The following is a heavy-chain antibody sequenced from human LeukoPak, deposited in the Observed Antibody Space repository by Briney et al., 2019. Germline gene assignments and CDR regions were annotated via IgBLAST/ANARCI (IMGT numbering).Heavy chain of an antibody. V-gene: IGHV3-30-3*01. CDR1: GFTFSSYA. J-gene: IGHJ4*02. D-gene: IGHD5-12*01. CDR3: ARDFHSGNDIHY. Sequence: PGGSLRLPCAASGFTFSSYAMHWVRQAPGKELEWVAVISYDGSNKYYADSVKGRFTISRDNSRNTLYLQMNSLRAEDTAVYYCARDFHSGNDIHYWGQGTLVTVSS. CDR2: ISYDGSNK.